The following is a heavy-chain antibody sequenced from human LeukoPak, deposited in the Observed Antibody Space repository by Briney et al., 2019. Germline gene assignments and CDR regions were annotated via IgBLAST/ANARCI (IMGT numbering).Heavy chain of an antibody. J-gene: IGHJ3*02. V-gene: IGHV4-30-2*01. Sequence: PSQTLSLTCTVSGGSISSGGYYWSWIRQPPGKGLEWIGEINHSGSTNYNPSLKSRVTISVDTSKNQFSLKLSSVTAADTAVYYCARLVGPEESIVVPADSLDAFDIWGQGTMVTVSS. CDR1: GGSISSGGYY. D-gene: IGHD2-2*01. CDR2: INHSGST. CDR3: ARLVGPEESIVVPADSLDAFDI.